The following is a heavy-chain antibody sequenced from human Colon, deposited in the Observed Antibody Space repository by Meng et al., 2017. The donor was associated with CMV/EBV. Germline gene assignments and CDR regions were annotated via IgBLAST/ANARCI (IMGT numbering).Heavy chain of an antibody. CDR3: SRLGEWELINQSFDS. D-gene: IGHD4-23*01. V-gene: IGHV3-48*04. Sequence: GESLKISCAASGFTFSSYSMNWVRQAPGKGLEWVSYISSSSSTIYYADSVKGRFTASRDNARNSLYLQMNSLRAEDTAIYYCSRLGEWELINQSFDSWGQGTLVTVSS. J-gene: IGHJ4*02. CDR2: ISSSSSTI. CDR1: GFTFSSYS.